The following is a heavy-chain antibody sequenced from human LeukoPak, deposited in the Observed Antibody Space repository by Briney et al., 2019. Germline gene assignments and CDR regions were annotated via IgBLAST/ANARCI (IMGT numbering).Heavy chain of an antibody. Sequence: SETLSLTCTVSGGSISSYYWSWIRQPAGKGLEWIGRIYTSGSTNYNPSLKSRVTISVDKSKNQFSLKLNSVTAADTAVYYCARDSRVPADYYYYMDVWGKGTTVTVSS. J-gene: IGHJ6*03. CDR1: GGSISSYY. CDR3: ARDSRVPADYYYYMDV. V-gene: IGHV4-4*07. CDR2: IYTSGST. D-gene: IGHD6-6*01.